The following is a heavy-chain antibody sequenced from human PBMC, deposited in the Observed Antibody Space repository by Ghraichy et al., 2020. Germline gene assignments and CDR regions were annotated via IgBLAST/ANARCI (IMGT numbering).Heavy chain of an antibody. V-gene: IGHV3-74*01. CDR3: VREDPRPRNWYFDL. CDR1: GFTFRSSW. D-gene: IGHD1-14*01. CDR2: MTSDGTT. Sequence: GESLNISCAASGFTFRSSWMHWVRQAPGKGLMWVARMTSDGTTSYADSVKGRFTISRDNTENTLFLEMSSLGAEDTAVYYCVREDPRPRNWYFDLWGRGTLVSVSS. J-gene: IGHJ2*01.